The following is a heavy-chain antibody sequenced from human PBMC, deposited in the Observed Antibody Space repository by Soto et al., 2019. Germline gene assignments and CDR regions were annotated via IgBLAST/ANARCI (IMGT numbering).Heavy chain of an antibody. CDR3: ARRDSSGYYYEGHFDY. Sequence: GESLKIPCKGSGYSFTSYWIGWVRQMPGKGLEWMGIIYPGDSDTRYSPSFQGQVTISADKSISTAYLQWSSLKASDTAMYYCARRDSSGYYYEGHFDYWGQGTLVTVSS. D-gene: IGHD3-22*01. CDR1: GYSFTSYW. J-gene: IGHJ4*02. V-gene: IGHV5-51*01. CDR2: IYPGDSDT.